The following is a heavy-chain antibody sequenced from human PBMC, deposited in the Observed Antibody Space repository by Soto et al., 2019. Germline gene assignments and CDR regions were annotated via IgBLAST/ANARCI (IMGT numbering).Heavy chain of an antibody. CDR2: IYYSGST. D-gene: IGHD6-6*01. Sequence: SETLSLTCTVSGGSISSYYWSWIRQPPGKGLEWIGYIYYSGSTNYNPSLKSRVTISVDTSKNQFSLKLSSVTAADTAVYYCARQLFGGYSSSSGYNWFDPWGQGTLVTVSS. CDR3: ARQLFGGYSSSSGYNWFDP. J-gene: IGHJ5*02. CDR1: GGSISSYY. V-gene: IGHV4-59*08.